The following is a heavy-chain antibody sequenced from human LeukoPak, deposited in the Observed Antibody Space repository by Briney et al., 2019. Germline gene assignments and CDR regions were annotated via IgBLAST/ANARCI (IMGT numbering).Heavy chain of an antibody. D-gene: IGHD3-3*01. CDR2: INHSGST. CDR1: GGSFSGYY. Sequence: SETLSLTCAVYGGSFSGYYWSWIRQPPGKGLEWIGEINHSGSTNYNPSLKSRVTISVETSKNQFSLKLSSVTAADTAVYYCATRGYDFWSGYYHAFDIWGQGTMVTVSS. J-gene: IGHJ3*02. CDR3: ATRGYDFWSGYYHAFDI. V-gene: IGHV4-34*01.